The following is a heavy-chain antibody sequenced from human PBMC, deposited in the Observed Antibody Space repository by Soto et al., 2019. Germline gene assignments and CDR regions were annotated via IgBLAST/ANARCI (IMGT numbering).Heavy chain of an antibody. J-gene: IGHJ3*02. CDR3: ANKAATGPFNGVPVDI. CDR1: GAFISDFY. V-gene: IGHV4-59*08. Sequence: QVQLQESGPGLVRPSATLSLTCTVSGAFISDFYWSWIRQPPGKGLEWIGNMYYGGSTKYNPSLNSRGTISIATSKNQLFLQLTSVTATDTAVYFCANKAATGPFNGVPVDIWGQGTMVTVSS. D-gene: IGHD6-13*01. CDR2: MYYGGST.